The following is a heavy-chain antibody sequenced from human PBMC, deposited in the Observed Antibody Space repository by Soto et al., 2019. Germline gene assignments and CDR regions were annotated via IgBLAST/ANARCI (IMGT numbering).Heavy chain of an antibody. Sequence: HAGGSLRLSCAASGFTFSSYGMHWVRQAPGKGLEWVAVIWYDGSNKYYADSVKGRFTISRDNAKNSLYLQMNSLRAEDTAVYYCARDPPLSEITFGGVIVPWVSDYWGQGTLVTVSS. CDR3: ARDPPLSEITFGGVIVPWVSDY. CDR2: IWYDGSNK. D-gene: IGHD3-16*02. J-gene: IGHJ4*02. V-gene: IGHV3-33*01. CDR1: GFTFSSYG.